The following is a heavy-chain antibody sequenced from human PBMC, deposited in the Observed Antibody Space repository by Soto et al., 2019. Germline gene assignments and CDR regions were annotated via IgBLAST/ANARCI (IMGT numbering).Heavy chain of an antibody. CDR1: GGSISSGGYS. Sequence: PSETLSLTCAVSGGSISSGGYSWSRIRQPPGKGLEWIGYIYHSGSAYYNPSLKSRVTISVDRSKNQFSLKLSSVTAADTAVYYCARRGITIFGVDGNWFDPWGQGTLVTVSS. J-gene: IGHJ5*02. CDR2: IYHSGSA. D-gene: IGHD3-3*01. CDR3: ARRGITIFGVDGNWFDP. V-gene: IGHV4-30-2*01.